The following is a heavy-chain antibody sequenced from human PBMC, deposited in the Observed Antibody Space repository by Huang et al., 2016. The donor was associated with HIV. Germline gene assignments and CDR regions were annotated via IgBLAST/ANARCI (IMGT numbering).Heavy chain of an antibody. D-gene: IGHD2-15*01. CDR3: ARSGDGGKSPMDV. CDR2: IYTIGPT. Sequence: QGQLQESGPGLVKPSQTLSLTCTVSGGSIGSGSFYWTWIRQPAGKGLEWSGVIYTIGPTNYNPSLKSRVTISLDTTKNQFSLKLRFVTAADTAVYFCARSGDGGKSPMDVWGKGTTVTVS. V-gene: IGHV4-61*09. J-gene: IGHJ6*03. CDR1: GGSIGSGSFY.